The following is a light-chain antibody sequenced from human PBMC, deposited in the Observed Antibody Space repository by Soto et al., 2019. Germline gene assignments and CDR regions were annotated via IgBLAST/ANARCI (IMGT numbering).Light chain of an antibody. CDR2: DAS. J-gene: IGKJ4*01. V-gene: IGKV3-11*01. CDR1: QSVSSY. CDR3: QQRTDWPLT. Sequence: EIVLTQSPATLSLSPGERATLSCRASQSVSSYLAWYQQKPGQAPRLLIYDASNRGTGIPARFSGSGSGTDFTLPISSLEPEDFAVYYCQQRTDWPLTFGGGTKVEI.